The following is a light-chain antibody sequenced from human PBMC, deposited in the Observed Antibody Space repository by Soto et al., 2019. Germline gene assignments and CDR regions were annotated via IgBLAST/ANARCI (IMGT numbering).Light chain of an antibody. CDR2: GAS. CDR1: ESVSTN. Sequence: EIEMTQSPATLSLAPGERVTLSCRASESVSTNLAWYQQKAGQAPRLLIYGASTRATGIPARFSGSGSGTEFTLTISGRQSEELGEYVCQQYRMLWWFAEGTKVDIK. V-gene: IGKV3-15*01. J-gene: IGKJ1*01. CDR3: QQYRMLWW.